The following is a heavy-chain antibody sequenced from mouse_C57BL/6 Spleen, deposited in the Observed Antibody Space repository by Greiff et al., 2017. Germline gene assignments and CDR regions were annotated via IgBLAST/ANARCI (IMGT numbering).Heavy chain of an antibody. CDR2: IYPGSGNT. CDR1: GYSFTSYY. J-gene: IGHJ1*03. D-gene: IGHD2-1*01. CDR3: ARGYGNYVYWYFDG. Sequence: VQLQQSGPELVKPGASVKISCKASGYSFTSYYIHWVKQRPGQGLEWIGWIYPGSGNTKYNEKFKGKATLTADTSSSTAYMQLSSLTSEDSAVYYCARGYGNYVYWYFDGWGTGTTVTVAS. V-gene: IGHV1-66*01.